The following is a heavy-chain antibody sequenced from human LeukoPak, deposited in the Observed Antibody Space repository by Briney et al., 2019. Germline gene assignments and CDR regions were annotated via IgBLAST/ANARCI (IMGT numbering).Heavy chain of an antibody. D-gene: IGHD3-3*01. CDR3: ARVLRFLEWLPNYYMDV. V-gene: IGHV3-48*01. CDR2: ISSSSSTI. Sequence: GGSLRLSCAASGFTFSSYSMNWVRQAPGKGLEWVSYISSSSSTIYYADSVKGRFTISRDNAKNSLYLQMNSLRAEDTAVYYCARVLRFLEWLPNYYMDVWGKGTTVTVSS. J-gene: IGHJ6*03. CDR1: GFTFSSYS.